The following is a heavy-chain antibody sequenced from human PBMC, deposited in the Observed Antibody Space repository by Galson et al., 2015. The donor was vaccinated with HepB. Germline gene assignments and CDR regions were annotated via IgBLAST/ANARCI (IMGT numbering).Heavy chain of an antibody. CDR1: GGSIRSYY. CDR2: IYYSGST. J-gene: IGHJ4*02. D-gene: IGHD3-9*01. CDR3: ARGNYDILTGYRSTYFDY. Sequence: LSLTCTVSGGSIRSYYWSWIRQPPGKGLEWIGYIYYSGSTNYNPSLKSRVTISVDTSKNQFSLKLSSVTAADTAVYYCARGNYDILTGYRSTYFDYWGQGTLVTVSS. V-gene: IGHV4-59*01.